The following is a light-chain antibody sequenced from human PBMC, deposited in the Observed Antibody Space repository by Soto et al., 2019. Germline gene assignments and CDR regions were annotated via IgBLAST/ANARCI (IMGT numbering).Light chain of an antibody. V-gene: IGKV1-39*01. CDR3: QQSYSTPPS. Sequence: DIQMTQSPSSLSASVGDRVTITCRASQSISSYLNWYQQKPGKAPKLLIYAASSLQSGVPSRFSGSGSGTDFTLTIGSLQPEDFATYYCQQSYSTPPSFGQGTKLELK. CDR2: AAS. CDR1: QSISSY. J-gene: IGKJ2*01.